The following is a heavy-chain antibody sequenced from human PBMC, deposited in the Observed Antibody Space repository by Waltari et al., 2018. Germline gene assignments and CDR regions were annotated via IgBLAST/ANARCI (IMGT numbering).Heavy chain of an antibody. CDR2: IYYSGST. CDR1: GGSISRGDYS. CDR3: ARGGVGYYDFWSDTPFFDY. J-gene: IGHJ4*02. Sequence: QVQLQESGPGLVKPSQTLSLTCTVSGGSISRGDYSGSWIRQAPGKGLEWMGYIYYSGSTYYNPSLKSRVTISVDTSKNQFSLKLSSVTAADTAVYYCARGGVGYYDFWSDTPFFDYWGQGTLVTVSS. D-gene: IGHD3-3*01. V-gene: IGHV4-30-4*08.